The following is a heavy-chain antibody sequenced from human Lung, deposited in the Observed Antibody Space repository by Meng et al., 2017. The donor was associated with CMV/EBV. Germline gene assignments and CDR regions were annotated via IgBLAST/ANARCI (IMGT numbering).Heavy chain of an antibody. CDR3: AKEWLDATTGQFDD. CDR2: IYRSGST. D-gene: IGHD1-26*01. CDR1: GVYISTDNW. V-gene: IGHV4-4*02. J-gene: IGHJ4*02. Sequence: SXTXSLXCAVSGVYISTDNWWSWVRQPPGKGLEWIGEIYRSGSTNYSPSLKSRVTISIDRSKNQFSLRLTSVTAADTAVYYCAKEWLDATTGQFDDWGQGXLVTVSS.